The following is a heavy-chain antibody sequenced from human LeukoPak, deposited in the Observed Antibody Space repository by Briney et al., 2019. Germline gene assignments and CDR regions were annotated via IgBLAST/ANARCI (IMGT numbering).Heavy chain of an antibody. CDR1: GGSFSGYN. J-gene: IGHJ6*03. D-gene: IGHD1-26*01. CDR2: INQSGST. Sequence: PSETLSLTCAVSGGSFSGYNWCWSRHRPGKGLERMWEINQSGSTNYKPSLKSRATISVHKSMNKFSLNLSSVTAADTAVYYCARGLGFYNYYYMDVWGKGTTVTVSS. V-gene: IGHV4-34*01. CDR3: ARGLGFYNYYYMDV.